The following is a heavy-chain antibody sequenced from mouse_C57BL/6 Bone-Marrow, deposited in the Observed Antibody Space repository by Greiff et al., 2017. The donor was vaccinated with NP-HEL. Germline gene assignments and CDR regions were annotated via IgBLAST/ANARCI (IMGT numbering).Heavy chain of an antibody. CDR1: GYTFTDYE. Sequence: VQLQQSGAELVRPGASVTLSCKASGYTFTDYEMHWVKQTPVHGLEWIGAIDPETGGTAYNQKFKGKAILTADKSSSTAYMELRSLTSEDSAVYYCTRGITTVGPGLWYFDVWGTGTTVTVSS. CDR2: IDPETGGT. CDR3: TRGITTVGPGLWYFDV. V-gene: IGHV1-15*01. D-gene: IGHD1-1*01. J-gene: IGHJ1*03.